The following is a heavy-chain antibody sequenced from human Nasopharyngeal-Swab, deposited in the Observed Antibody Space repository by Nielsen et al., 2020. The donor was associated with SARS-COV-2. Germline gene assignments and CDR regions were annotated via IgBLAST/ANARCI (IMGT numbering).Heavy chain of an antibody. D-gene: IGHD6-13*01. CDR3: ARSIAAAGNFPRIRVFPDV. CDR2: INHSGST. Sequence: IRQAPGKGLEWFGEINHSGSTNYNPSLKSRVTISVDTSKNQFSLKLSSVTAADTAVYYCARSIAAAGNFPRIRVFPDVWGKGTTVTVSS. J-gene: IGHJ6*04. V-gene: IGHV4-34*01.